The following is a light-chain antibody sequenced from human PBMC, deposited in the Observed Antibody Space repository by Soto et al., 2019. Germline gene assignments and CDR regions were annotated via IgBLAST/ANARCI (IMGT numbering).Light chain of an antibody. V-gene: IGLV2-14*03. CDR2: DVS. Sequence: QSVLTQPASVYGSPGQSITISCTGTSSDVGAYNYVSWYQQHPGKAPKLMIYDVSNRPSGVSNRFSGSKSGNTASLTISGLQAEDEADYYCSSYTSSNTYVFGTGTKVT. CDR1: SSDVGAYNY. CDR3: SSYTSSNTYV. J-gene: IGLJ1*01.